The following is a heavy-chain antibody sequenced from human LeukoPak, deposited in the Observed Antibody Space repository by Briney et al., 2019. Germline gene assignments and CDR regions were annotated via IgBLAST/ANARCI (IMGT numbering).Heavy chain of an antibody. J-gene: IGHJ6*02. V-gene: IGHV3-48*03. CDR3: ARCICSGGSCYSTGYYYYGMDV. CDR1: GFTFSSYE. CDR2: ISSSGSTI. Sequence: GGSLRLSCAASGFTFSSYEMNWVRQAPGKGLEWVSYISSSGSTIYYADSVKGRFTISRDNAKNSLYLQMNSLRAEDTAVYYCARCICSGGSCYSTGYYYYGMDVWGQGTTVTVSS. D-gene: IGHD2-15*01.